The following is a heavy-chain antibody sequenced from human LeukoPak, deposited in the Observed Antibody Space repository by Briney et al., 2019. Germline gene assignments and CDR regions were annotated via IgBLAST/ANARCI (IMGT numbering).Heavy chain of an antibody. CDR1: GFSFNNFG. CDR2: ISYDGSNK. CDR3: ARGDDEGYCSGGSCYASADY. J-gene: IGHJ4*02. Sequence: GGSLRLSCAASGFSFNNFGMHWVRQAPDKGLEWVAGISYDGSNKYYADSVKGRFTISRDNSKNTLYLQMNSLRAEDTAVYYCARGDDEGYCSGGSCYASADYWGQGTLVTVSS. D-gene: IGHD2-15*01. V-gene: IGHV3-30*03.